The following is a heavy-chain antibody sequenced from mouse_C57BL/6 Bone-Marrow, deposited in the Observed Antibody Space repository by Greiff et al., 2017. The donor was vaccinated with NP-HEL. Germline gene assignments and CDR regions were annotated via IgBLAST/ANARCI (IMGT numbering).Heavy chain of an antibody. J-gene: IGHJ3*01. CDR1: GYTFTDYE. CDR3: TRRDYSNYVCFAY. V-gene: IGHV1-15*01. CDR2: IDPETGGT. D-gene: IGHD2-5*01. Sequence: VQLVESGAELVRTGASVTLSCKASGYTFTDYEMHWVKQTPVHGLEWIGAIDPETGGTAYNQKFKGKAILTADKSSSTAYMELRSLTSEDSAVYYCTRRDYSNYVCFAYWGQGTLVTVSA.